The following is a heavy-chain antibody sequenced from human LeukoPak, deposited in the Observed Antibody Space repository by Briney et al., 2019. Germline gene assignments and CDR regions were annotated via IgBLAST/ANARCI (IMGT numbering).Heavy chain of an antibody. Sequence: GESLKISCKGSGYSFTSYWIGWVRQMPGKGLEWMGIIYPADSDTRYSPSFEGQVTISADKSISTAHLRWSSLKASDTAMYYCVRIDYSNAFDIWGQGTMVTVSS. CDR3: VRIDYSNAFDI. V-gene: IGHV5-51*01. CDR1: GYSFTSYW. CDR2: IYPADSDT. J-gene: IGHJ3*02. D-gene: IGHD4-11*01.